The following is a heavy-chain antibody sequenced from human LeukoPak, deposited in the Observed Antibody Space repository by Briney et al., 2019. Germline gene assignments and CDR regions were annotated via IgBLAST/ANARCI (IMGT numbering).Heavy chain of an antibody. V-gene: IGHV5-51*01. CDR1: GYIFTHYW. J-gene: IGHJ4*02. Sequence: GESLKISCQVSGYIFTHYWIGWVRQMPGKGLESMCLFYPADSDTTYSPSFQGQVTISADKSISTVYLQWSSLKASDTAMYYCARQSRDGSKTRGYYFDYWGQGTLVTVSS. CDR2: FYPADSDT. D-gene: IGHD3-10*01. CDR3: ARQSRDGSKTRGYYFDY.